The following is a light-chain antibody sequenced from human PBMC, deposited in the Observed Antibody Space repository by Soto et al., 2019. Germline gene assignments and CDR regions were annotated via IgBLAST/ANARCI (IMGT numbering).Light chain of an antibody. J-gene: IGKJ1*01. Sequence: DIQMTQSPSTLSASVGDRVTITCRASQSISNCLAWYQQKPGTAPKLLIHDVSSLQSGVPSRFSGSGSGTEFTLTISTLHTDDFATYYCQQYDDYWTFGQGTRWISN. CDR1: QSISNC. CDR2: DVS. CDR3: QQYDDYWT. V-gene: IGKV1-5*01.